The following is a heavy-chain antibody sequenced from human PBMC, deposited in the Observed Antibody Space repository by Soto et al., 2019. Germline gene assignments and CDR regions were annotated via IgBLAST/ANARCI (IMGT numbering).Heavy chain of an antibody. V-gene: IGHV4-30-4*01. CDR3: ASTGYIDYYYGMDV. CDR1: GGSISSGYYY. CDR2: IYYSGST. J-gene: IGHJ6*02. D-gene: IGHD3-9*01. Sequence: SETLSLTCTVSGGSISSGYYYWSWIRQPPGKGLEWIGYIYYSGSTYYNPSLKSRVTISVDTSKNQFSLKLSSVTAADTAVYYCASTGYIDYYYGMDVAGQGTTV.